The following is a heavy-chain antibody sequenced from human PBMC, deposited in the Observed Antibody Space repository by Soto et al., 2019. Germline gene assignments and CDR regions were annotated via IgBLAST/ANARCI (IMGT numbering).Heavy chain of an antibody. V-gene: IGHV1-2*02. CDR3: ARDPEAGWNYWYFDL. D-gene: IGHD1-1*01. CDR1: GYTFNSYA. Sequence: ASVKVSCKASGYTFNSYAIHWVRQAPGQRLEWVGWINAGNGGTNYAQKFQGRVTMTRDTSISTAYMELSRLRSDDTAVYYCARDPEAGWNYWYFDLWGRGTLVTVYS. J-gene: IGHJ2*01. CDR2: INAGNGGT.